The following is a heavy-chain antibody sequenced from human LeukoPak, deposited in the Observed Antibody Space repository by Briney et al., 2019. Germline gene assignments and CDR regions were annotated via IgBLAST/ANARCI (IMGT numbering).Heavy chain of an antibody. CDR2: INSGGSST. V-gene: IGHV3-74*01. D-gene: IGHD6-13*01. J-gene: IGHJ4*02. CDR1: GFTFSSHW. Sequence: GGSLRLSCAASGFTFSSHWMHWVRQAPGKGLVWVSRINSGGSSTSYADSVKGRFTISRDNAKNTLHVQMNSLRAEDTAVYYCARVAYSSCWYIDYWGQGTLVTVSS. CDR3: ARVAYSSCWYIDY.